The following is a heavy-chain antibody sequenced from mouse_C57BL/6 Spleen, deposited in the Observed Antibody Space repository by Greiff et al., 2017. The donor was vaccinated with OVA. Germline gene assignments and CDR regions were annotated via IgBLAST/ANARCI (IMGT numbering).Heavy chain of an antibody. CDR3: ARRGNDYDVAY. Sequence: QVQLQQSGAELVRPGSSVKLSCKASGYTFTSYWMDWVKQRPGQGLEWIGNIYPSDSETHYNQKFKDKATLTVDKSSSTAYMQLSSLTSEDSAVYYCARRGNDYDVAYWGQGTLVTVSA. CDR2: IYPSDSET. V-gene: IGHV1-61*01. J-gene: IGHJ3*01. D-gene: IGHD2-4*01. CDR1: GYTFTSYW.